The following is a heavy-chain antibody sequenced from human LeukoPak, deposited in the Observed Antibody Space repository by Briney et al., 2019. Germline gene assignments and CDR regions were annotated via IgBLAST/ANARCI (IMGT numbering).Heavy chain of an antibody. V-gene: IGHV3-48*04. CDR2: ISHYSRTT. Sequence: GGSLRLSCVASGLRIRGYSFNWVRQVPGKGLEWVSFISHYSRTTYYADSVKGRFTISRDNTESSVYLQMNSLKAEDTGIYYCAREALRTSIDSWGQGTLVSVSS. CDR3: AREALRTSIDS. J-gene: IGHJ4*02. CDR1: GLRIRGYS. D-gene: IGHD3-3*01.